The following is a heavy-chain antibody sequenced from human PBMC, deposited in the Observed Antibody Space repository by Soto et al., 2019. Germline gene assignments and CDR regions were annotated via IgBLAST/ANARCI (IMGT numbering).Heavy chain of an antibody. V-gene: IGHV3-23*01. D-gene: IGHD3-3*01. Sequence: EVQLLESGGGLVQPGGSLRLSCAASGFTFSTYAMTWVRQAPGKGLEWVSALSGNSGTTYSADSVKGRFTISRDNSRNTLYLPMSSLRAEDTALYYCAKGSKFTIFSPNDYWGQGTLVTVSS. CDR3: AKGSKFTIFSPNDY. J-gene: IGHJ4*02. CDR2: LSGNSGTT. CDR1: GFTFSTYA.